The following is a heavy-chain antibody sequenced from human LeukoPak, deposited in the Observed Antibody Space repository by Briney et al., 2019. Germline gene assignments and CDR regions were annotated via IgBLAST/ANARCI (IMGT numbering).Heavy chain of an antibody. D-gene: IGHD6-13*01. Sequence: PSQTLSLTCTVSGGSISSYYWSWIRQPPGKGLEWIGYIFYTGSTNYNPSLKSRVTISVDTSKNQFSLKLSSVTAADTAVYYCARGPPKTRVSSWSLDYWGQGTLVTVSS. CDR1: GGSISSYY. CDR2: IFYTGST. CDR3: ARGPPKTRVSSWSLDY. J-gene: IGHJ4*02. V-gene: IGHV4-59*12.